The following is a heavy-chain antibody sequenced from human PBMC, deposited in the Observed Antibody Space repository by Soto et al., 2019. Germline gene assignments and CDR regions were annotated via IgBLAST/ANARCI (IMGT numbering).Heavy chain of an antibody. J-gene: IGHJ3*02. CDR3: AREYCSGGSCHRYSAFDI. Sequence: GGSLRLSCAASGFTFSDYYMSWIRQTPGKGLEWVSYISSSGSTIYYADSVKGRFTISRDNAKNSLYLQMNSLRAEDTAVYYCAREYCSGGSCHRYSAFDIWGQGTMVTVSS. D-gene: IGHD2-15*01. CDR2: ISSSGSTI. V-gene: IGHV3-11*01. CDR1: GFTFSDYY.